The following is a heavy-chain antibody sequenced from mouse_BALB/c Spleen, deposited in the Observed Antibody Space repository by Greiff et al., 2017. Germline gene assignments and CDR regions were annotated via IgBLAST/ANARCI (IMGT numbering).Heavy chain of an antibody. CDR3: ASGVLRGYAMDY. CDR1: GYTFTSYW. D-gene: IGHD1-1*01. V-gene: IGHV1-87*01. Sequence: QVQLQQSGAELARPGASVKLSCKASGYTFTSYWMQWVKQRPGQGLEWIGAIYPGDGDTRYTQKFKGKATLTADKSSSTAYMQLSSLASEDSAVLYCASGVLRGYAMDYWGQGTSVTVSS. J-gene: IGHJ4*01. CDR2: IYPGDGDT.